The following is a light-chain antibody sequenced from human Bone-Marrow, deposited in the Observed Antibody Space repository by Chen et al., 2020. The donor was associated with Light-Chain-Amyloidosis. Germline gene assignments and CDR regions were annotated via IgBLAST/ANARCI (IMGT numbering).Light chain of an antibody. J-gene: IGLJ3*02. V-gene: IGLV3-21*02. CDR1: NIGATS. CDR3: QVWDRSADRPV. CDR2: DAS. Sequence: SYVLTQPSSVSVAPGQTATIACGGNNIGATSVHWYQQTPGPAPLLVVNDASDRPSGIPERLSGSNYGNTATLTISRVEAGDEADYYCQVWDRSADRPVFGGGTELTVL.